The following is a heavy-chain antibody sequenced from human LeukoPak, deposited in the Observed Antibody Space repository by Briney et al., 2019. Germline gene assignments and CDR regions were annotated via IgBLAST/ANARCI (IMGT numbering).Heavy chain of an antibody. V-gene: IGHV1-18*01. CDR3: ARDSIERGSGSSSS. CDR2: ISAYNGNT. CDR1: GYTFTSYG. D-gene: IGHD3-10*01. Sequence: GASVKVSCKASGYTFTSYGISWVRQAPGQGLEWMGWISAYNGNTNYAQKLQGRATMTTDTSTSTAYMELRSLRSDDTAVYYCARDSIERGSGSSSSWGQGTLVTVSS. J-gene: IGHJ5*02.